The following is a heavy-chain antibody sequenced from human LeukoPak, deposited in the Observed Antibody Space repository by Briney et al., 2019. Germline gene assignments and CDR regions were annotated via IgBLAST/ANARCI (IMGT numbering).Heavy chain of an antibody. CDR3: TRRVSFSDSSGWYFDY. D-gene: IGHD3-22*01. V-gene: IGHV4-59*08. J-gene: IGHJ4*02. Sequence: SETLSLTCIVSGGSLTNYYWSWIRQPPGKGLEWIGYMHYSGSANYNPSLKSRVTILADTSRNQFSLKMSAVADAHTALYYRTRRVSFSDSSGWYFDYWGQGTLVTVSS. CDR2: MHYSGSA. CDR1: GGSLTNYY.